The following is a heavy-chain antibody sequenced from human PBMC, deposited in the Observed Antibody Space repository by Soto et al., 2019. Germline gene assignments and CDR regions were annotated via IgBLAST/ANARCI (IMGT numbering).Heavy chain of an antibody. CDR2: ISGSGGST. Sequence: GGSLRLSCAASGFTFSSYAMSWVRQAPGEGLEWVSAISGSGGSTYYADSVKGRFTISRDNSKNTLYLQMNSLRAEDTAVYYCAKGPAPYSEYYYYMDVWGKGTTVTVSS. CDR3: AKGPAPYSEYYYYMDV. J-gene: IGHJ6*03. V-gene: IGHV3-23*01. CDR1: GFTFSSYA. D-gene: IGHD2-15*01.